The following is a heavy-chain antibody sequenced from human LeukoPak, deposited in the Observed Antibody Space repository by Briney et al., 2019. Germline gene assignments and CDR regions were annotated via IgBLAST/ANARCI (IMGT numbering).Heavy chain of an antibody. Sequence: GGSLRLSCAASGFTFSSYWMHWVRQAPGKGLEWVALIWYDGSNTYYTDSVRGRFTISRDNSKSTLYLQMNSLRAEDTAIYYCAGDRKSGNFLGEFDHWGLGTLVTVSS. J-gene: IGHJ5*02. V-gene: IGHV3-33*08. D-gene: IGHD1-26*01. CDR1: GFTFSSYW. CDR2: IWYDGSNT. CDR3: AGDRKSGNFLGEFDH.